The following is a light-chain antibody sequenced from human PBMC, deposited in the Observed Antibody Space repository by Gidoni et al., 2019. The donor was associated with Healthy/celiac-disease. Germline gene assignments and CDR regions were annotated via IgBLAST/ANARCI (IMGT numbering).Light chain of an antibody. CDR3: SSYTSSSTRV. V-gene: IGLV2-14*01. CDR2: EVS. CDR1: SSDVCGYNY. J-gene: IGLJ2*01. Sequence: QSALTQPASVSGSPGQSITISCTGTSSDVCGYNYVSWYQQHPGKATKLMIYEVSNRPSGVSNRFSGSKSGNTASLTISGLQAEDEADYYCSSYTSSSTRVFGGGTKLTVL.